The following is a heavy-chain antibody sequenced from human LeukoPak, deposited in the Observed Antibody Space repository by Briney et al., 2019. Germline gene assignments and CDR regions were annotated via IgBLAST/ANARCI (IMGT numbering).Heavy chain of an antibody. V-gene: IGHV3-23*01. D-gene: IGHD3-3*01. Sequence: GGSLRLSCAASGFTFSSHAMSWVRQAPGKVLEWVSAINGSGSSTYYADSVKGRVSISRDNSKNTLYLQMNSLRVEDTALYYCARDFWDDFEYFDLWGRGTLVTVSS. J-gene: IGHJ2*01. CDR1: GFTFSSHA. CDR2: INGSGSST. CDR3: ARDFWDDFEYFDL.